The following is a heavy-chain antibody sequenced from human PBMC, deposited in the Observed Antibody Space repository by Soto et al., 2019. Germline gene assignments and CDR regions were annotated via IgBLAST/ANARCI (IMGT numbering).Heavy chain of an antibody. CDR3: ARGHRDIVVVPAAIAHNWFDP. CDR1: GYTFTSYG. CDR2: ISAYNGNT. J-gene: IGHJ5*02. Sequence: ASVKVSCKASGYTFTSYGISWVRQAPGQGLEWMGWISAYNGNTNYAQKLQGRVTMTTDTSTRTAYMELRSLRSDDTAVYYCARGHRDIVVVPAAIAHNWFDPWGQGTLVTVSS. V-gene: IGHV1-18*01. D-gene: IGHD2-2*01.